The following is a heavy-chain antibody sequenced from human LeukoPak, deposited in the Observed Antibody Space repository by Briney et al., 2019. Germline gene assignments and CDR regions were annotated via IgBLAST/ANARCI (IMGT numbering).Heavy chain of an antibody. CDR1: GGSISSSSYY. D-gene: IGHD6-13*01. CDR2: IYYSGST. J-gene: IGHJ5*02. Sequence: SETLSLTCTVSGGSISSSSYYWGWIRQPPGKGLEWIGSIYYSGSTYYNPSFKSRVTISVDTSKNQFSLKLSSVTAADTAVYYCARQGEIAAAGNNWFDPWGQGTLVTVSS. V-gene: IGHV4-39*01. CDR3: ARQGEIAAAGNNWFDP.